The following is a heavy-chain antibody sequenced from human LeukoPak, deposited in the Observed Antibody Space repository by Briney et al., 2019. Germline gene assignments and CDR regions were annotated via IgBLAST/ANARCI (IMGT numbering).Heavy chain of an antibody. J-gene: IGHJ6*03. V-gene: IGHV4-4*07. D-gene: IGHD2-2*01. Sequence: SETLSLTCTVSGGSISSYYWSWIRQPAGKGLEWIGRIYTSGSTNYNPSLKSRVTMSVDTSKNQFSLKLSSVTAADTAEYYCARDAAEWVVPAAMHQGQDDYYYMDVWGKGTTVTISS. CDR1: GGSISSYY. CDR3: ARDAAEWVVPAAMHQGQDDYYYMDV. CDR2: IYTSGST.